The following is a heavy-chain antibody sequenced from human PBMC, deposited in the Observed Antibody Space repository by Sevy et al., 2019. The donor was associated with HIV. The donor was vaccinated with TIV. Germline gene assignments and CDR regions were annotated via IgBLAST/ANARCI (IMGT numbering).Heavy chain of an antibody. CDR2: TYYRSKWYN. D-gene: IGHD6-19*01. J-gene: IGHJ6*02. CDR1: GDSVSSNSAA. Sequence: SQTLSLTCAISGDSVSSNSAAWNWIRQSPSRGLEWLGRTYYRSKWYNDYAVSVKSRITINPDTSKNQFSLQLNSVTPEDTAVYYCARDKGSGWYGTIYYYYYGMDVWGQGTTVTVSS. CDR3: ARDKGSGWYGTIYYYYYGMDV. V-gene: IGHV6-1*01.